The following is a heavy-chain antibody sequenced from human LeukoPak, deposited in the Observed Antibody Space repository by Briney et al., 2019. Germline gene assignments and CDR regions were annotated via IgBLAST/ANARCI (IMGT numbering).Heavy chain of an antibody. CDR1: GGTFSSYA. CDR2: IIPIFGTA. CDR3: ARGTFGTAMVDFDY. D-gene: IGHD5-18*01. Sequence: SVKVSCKASGGTFSSYAISWVRQAPGQGLEWMGGIIPIFGTANYAQKFQGRVTINADKSTSTAYMELSSLRSEDTAVYYCARGTFGTAMVDFDYWGQGTLVTVSS. V-gene: IGHV1-69*06. J-gene: IGHJ4*02.